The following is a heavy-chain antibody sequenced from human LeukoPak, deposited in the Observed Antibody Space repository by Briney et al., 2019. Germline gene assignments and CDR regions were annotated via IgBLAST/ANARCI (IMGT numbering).Heavy chain of an antibody. CDR1: GFTFSSYA. V-gene: IGHV3-30-3*01. CDR2: ISYDGSNK. CDR3: ARPRETMIVVDPYFDY. D-gene: IGHD3-22*01. Sequence: PGGSLRLSCAASGFTFSSYAMHWVRQAPGKGLEWVAVISYDGSNKYYADSVKGRFTISRDNSKNTLYLQMNSLRAEDTAVYYCARPRETMIVVDPYFDYWGQGTLVTVSS. J-gene: IGHJ4*02.